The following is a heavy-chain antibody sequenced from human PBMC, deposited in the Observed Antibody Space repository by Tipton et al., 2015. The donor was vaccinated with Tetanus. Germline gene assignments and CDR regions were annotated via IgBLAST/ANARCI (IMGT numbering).Heavy chain of an antibody. CDR3: ARDIEEAGATKYFDY. J-gene: IGHJ4*02. CDR2: IHSSGST. D-gene: IGHD1-26*01. CDR1: GGSLSTYF. V-gene: IGHV4-59*01. Sequence: TLSLTCSVSGGSLSTYFWSWIRQPPGKGPEWIGQIHSSGSTNYIPSLKSRVTISLDTSKNQFSLRLTSVTAADTAVYYCARDIEEAGATKYFDYWGQGTLVTVSS.